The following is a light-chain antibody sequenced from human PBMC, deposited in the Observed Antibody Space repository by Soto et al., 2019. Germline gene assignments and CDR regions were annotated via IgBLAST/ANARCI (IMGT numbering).Light chain of an antibody. V-gene: IGKV3-20*01. CDR1: QSVSSSY. J-gene: IGKJ5*01. Sequence: EIVLTQSPGTLSLSPGERATLACRASQSVSSSYLAWYQQKPGQAPRLLIYGASGRATGIPDRFSGSGSGTDFTLTSSRLEPEDFAVYYCQQYGSSPPVTCGQGTRLEIK. CDR2: GAS. CDR3: QQYGSSPPVT.